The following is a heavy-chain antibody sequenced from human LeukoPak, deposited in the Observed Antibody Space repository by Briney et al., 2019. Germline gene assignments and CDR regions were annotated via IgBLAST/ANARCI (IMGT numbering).Heavy chain of an antibody. Sequence: GGSLRLSCAASGFTFSSYWMSWVRQAPGKGLEWVSVIYSGGSTYYADSVKGRFTISRDNSKNTLYLQMNSLRAEDTAVYYCARGVAGTSGRDYWGQGTLVTVSS. J-gene: IGHJ4*02. CDR3: ARGVAGTSGRDY. V-gene: IGHV3-53*01. CDR2: IYSGGST. D-gene: IGHD6-19*01. CDR1: GFTFSSYW.